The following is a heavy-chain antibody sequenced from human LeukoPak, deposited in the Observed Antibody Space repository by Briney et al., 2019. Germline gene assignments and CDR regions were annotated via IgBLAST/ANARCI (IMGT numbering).Heavy chain of an antibody. Sequence: PGGSLRLSCAASGFTFTTAWMSWIRQPPGKGLEWIGEINHSGSTNYNPSLKSRVTISVDTSKNQFSLKLSSVTAADTAVYYCARAGYYDFWSGYFMDYWGQGTLVTVSS. D-gene: IGHD3-3*01. CDR2: INHSGST. J-gene: IGHJ4*02. CDR1: GFTFTTAW. CDR3: ARAGYYDFWSGYFMDY. V-gene: IGHV4-34*01.